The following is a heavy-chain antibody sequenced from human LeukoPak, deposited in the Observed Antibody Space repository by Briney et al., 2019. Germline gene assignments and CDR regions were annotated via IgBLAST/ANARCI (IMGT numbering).Heavy chain of an antibody. CDR2: MNPNSGNT. V-gene: IGHV1-8*03. J-gene: IGHJ6*03. D-gene: IGHD2-2*01. Sequence: GASVKVSCKASGYTFTSYDINWVRQATGQGLEWMGWMNPNSGNTGYAQKFQGRVTITRNTSISTAYMELSSLRAEDTAVYYCAKVGEDIVVEPATYYYYYMDVWGKGTTVTISS. CDR1: GYTFTSYD. CDR3: AKVGEDIVVEPATYYYYYMDV.